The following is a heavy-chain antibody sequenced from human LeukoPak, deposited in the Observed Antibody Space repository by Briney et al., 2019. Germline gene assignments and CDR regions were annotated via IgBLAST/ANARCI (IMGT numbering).Heavy chain of an antibody. CDR3: ARVTYYYDSSGLLLGGFDY. Sequence: SETLSLTCTVSGGSICSSSYYWGWIRQPPGKGLEWIGSIYYSGSTYYNPSLKSRVTISVDTSKNQFSLKLSSVTAADAAVYYCARVTYYYDSSGLLLGGFDYWGQGTLVTVSS. V-gene: IGHV4-39*01. CDR1: GGSICSSSYY. J-gene: IGHJ4*02. CDR2: IYYSGST. D-gene: IGHD3-22*01.